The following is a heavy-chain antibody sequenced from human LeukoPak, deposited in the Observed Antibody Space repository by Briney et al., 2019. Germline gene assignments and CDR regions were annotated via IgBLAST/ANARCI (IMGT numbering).Heavy chain of an antibody. CDR1: GASFSSDGHY. CDR2: IYYSGNT. CDR3: GRGAPGRLHIDY. J-gene: IGHJ4*02. D-gene: IGHD2-15*01. V-gene: IGHV4-31*03. Sequence: SETLSLTCTVSGASFSSDGHYWAWIRQHPGKGLEWIGYIYYSGNTYYNPSLRSRLTISVDTSKNQFSLKLNSVTAADTAVYYYGRGAPGRLHIDYWGPGTLVTVSS.